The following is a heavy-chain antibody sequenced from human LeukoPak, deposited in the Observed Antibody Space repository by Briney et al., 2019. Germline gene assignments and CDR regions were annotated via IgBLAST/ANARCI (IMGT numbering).Heavy chain of an antibody. CDR3: AKDPTYYYDSSGYYGYFDY. CDR1: GFTFDDYA. D-gene: IGHD3-22*01. J-gene: IGHJ4*02. Sequence: GRSLRLSCAASGFTFDDYAMHWVRQAPGKGLEWVSGISWNSGSIGYADSVKGRFTISRDNAKNSLYLQMNSLRAEDTALYYCAKDPTYYYDSSGYYGYFDYWGQGTLVTVSS. V-gene: IGHV3-9*01. CDR2: ISWNSGSI.